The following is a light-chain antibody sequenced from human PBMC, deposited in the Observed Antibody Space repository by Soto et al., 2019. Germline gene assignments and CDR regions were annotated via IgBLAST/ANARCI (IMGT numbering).Light chain of an antibody. CDR2: DAS. CDR3: QQRSNWPLT. CDR1: QSVGSY. J-gene: IGKJ4*01. V-gene: IGKV3-11*01. Sequence: EIVLTQSPATLSLSPGERATLSCRASQSVGSYLAWYQQKPGQAPRPLIYDASNRATGIPARFSGSVSGTDFTLTISSLEPEDFAVYYCQQRSNWPLTFGGGTKVEIK.